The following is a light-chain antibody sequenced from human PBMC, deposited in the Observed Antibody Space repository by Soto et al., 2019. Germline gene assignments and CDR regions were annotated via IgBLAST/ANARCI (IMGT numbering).Light chain of an antibody. Sequence: QSALTQPASVSGSPGQSITISCTGTNGDVGSYDLVSWYQQYPGKAPKLIIYEVNKRPSGVSNRFSGAKSGNTASLTISGLQTEDEADYDCCSYAGVNTLIFGGGTKLTVL. CDR1: NGDVGSYDL. CDR3: CSYAGVNTLI. J-gene: IGLJ2*01. CDR2: EVN. V-gene: IGLV2-23*02.